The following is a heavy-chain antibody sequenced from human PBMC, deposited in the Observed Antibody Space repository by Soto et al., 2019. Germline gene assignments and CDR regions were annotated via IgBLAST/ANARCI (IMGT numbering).Heavy chain of an antibody. CDR3: ARVSGSYYYGMDV. CDR2: IYHSGST. CDR1: GGSISSINW. J-gene: IGHJ6*02. Sequence: QVQLQESGPGLVKPSGNLSLTCAVSGGSISSINWWSWVRQPPGKGLEWIGEIYHSGSTNYNPSLKSRVTISVDKSKNQFSLQLSSVTAADTAVYYCARVSGSYYYGMDVWGQGTTVTVSS. D-gene: IGHD1-26*01. V-gene: IGHV4-4*02.